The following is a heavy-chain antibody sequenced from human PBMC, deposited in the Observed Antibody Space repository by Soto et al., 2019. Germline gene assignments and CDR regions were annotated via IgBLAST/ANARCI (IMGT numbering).Heavy chain of an antibody. Sequence: SETLSLTCTVSGVSIRSGGYYWSWIRQHPGKGLEWIGYMYSSGTTYYNPSLKSRVTISVDRSKNQFSLKLSSVTAADTAVYYCARGGVDYYDSSGYYFSPYYFDYWGQGTLVTVSS. V-gene: IGHV4-31*03. CDR1: GVSIRSGGYY. CDR3: ARGGVDYYDSSGYYFSPYYFDY. D-gene: IGHD3-22*01. J-gene: IGHJ4*02. CDR2: MYSSGTT.